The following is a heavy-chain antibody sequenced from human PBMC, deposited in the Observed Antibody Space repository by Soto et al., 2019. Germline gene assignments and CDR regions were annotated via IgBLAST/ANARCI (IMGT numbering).Heavy chain of an antibody. CDR2: ISGDGTNT. CDR1: GLTFSDHA. CDR3: AKHIDGWSWRPEYYGMDV. V-gene: IGHV3-23*01. Sequence: HPGGSLRLSCAASGLTFSDHAMTWVRQAPGKGLEWVSAISGDGTNTYYADSVKGRFTISRDNSEHTLYLQLNSLRVEDTAIYYCAKHIDGWSWRPEYYGMDVWGKGTTVTVSS. J-gene: IGHJ6*04. D-gene: IGHD6-19*01.